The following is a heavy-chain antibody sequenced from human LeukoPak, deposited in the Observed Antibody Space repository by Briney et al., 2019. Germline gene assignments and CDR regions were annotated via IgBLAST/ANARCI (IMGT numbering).Heavy chain of an antibody. Sequence: GESLKISCKGSGSSFTTHWIAWVRQMPGKGLEWMGIIFPGDSDIRYSPSFQGQVTISADNSISTAYLQWGSLKASYSAMYYCARRHTSSWHFDYWGQGALVTVSS. CDR1: GSSFTTHW. CDR3: ARRHTSSWHFDY. D-gene: IGHD6-13*01. J-gene: IGHJ4*02. CDR2: IFPGDSDI. V-gene: IGHV5-51*01.